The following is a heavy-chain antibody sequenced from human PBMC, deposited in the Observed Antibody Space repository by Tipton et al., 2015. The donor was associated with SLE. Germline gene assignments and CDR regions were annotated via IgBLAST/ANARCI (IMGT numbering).Heavy chain of an antibody. D-gene: IGHD2-21*02. J-gene: IGHJ6*02. V-gene: IGHV4-61*02. CDR3: ARGMVTLRGAILGVDV. CDR2: VHKSGST. Sequence: TLSLTCIVSGGSIRSSDYHWSWIRQPAGKGLEWIGRVHKSGSTNYNPSLKSRVTISVDTAKNQFSLKLTSVTAADTAVYYCARGMVTLRGAILGVDVWGLGTTVNVSS. CDR1: GGSIRSSDYH.